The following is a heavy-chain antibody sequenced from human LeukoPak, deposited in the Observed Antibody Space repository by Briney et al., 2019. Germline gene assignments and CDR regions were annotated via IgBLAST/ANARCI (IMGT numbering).Heavy chain of an antibody. V-gene: IGHV4-59*12. D-gene: IGHD6-13*01. CDR1: GGSISSYY. CDR3: ARGAAAGLIDY. Sequence: SETLSLTCTVSGGSISSYYWSWIRQPPGKGLEWIGSIYYSGSTYYNPSLKSRVTISVDTSKNQFSLKLSSVTAADTAVYYCARGAAAGLIDYWGQGTLVTVSS. CDR2: IYYSGST. J-gene: IGHJ4*02.